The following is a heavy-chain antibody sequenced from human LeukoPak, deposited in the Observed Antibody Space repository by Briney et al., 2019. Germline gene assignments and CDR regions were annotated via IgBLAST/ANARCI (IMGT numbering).Heavy chain of an antibody. CDR1: GYTFSHYG. Sequence: ASVKVSCKTSGYTFSHYGIAWVRPAPVQGIEWMGCSSAYKGGTIYPQKFPGRVTMTTETSTTTAYMELRSLRSEDTAVYYCAKDFLPVGTPSNYFDYWGQGTLVTVSS. CDR2: SSAYKGGT. V-gene: IGHV1-18*04. J-gene: IGHJ4*02. D-gene: IGHD4-23*01. CDR3: AKDFLPVGTPSNYFDY.